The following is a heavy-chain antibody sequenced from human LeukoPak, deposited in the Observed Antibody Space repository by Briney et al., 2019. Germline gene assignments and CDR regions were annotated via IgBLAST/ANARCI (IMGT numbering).Heavy chain of an antibody. D-gene: IGHD3-9*01. J-gene: IGHJ4*02. CDR2: ISSSGSTI. Sequence: GGSLRLSCAASGFTFSSYEMNWVRQAPGKGLEWVSYISSSGSTIYYADSVKGRFTISRDNAKNSLYLQMNSLRAEDTAVYYCAATENYDILTGFDYWGQGTLVTVSS. CDR3: AATENYDILTGFDY. V-gene: IGHV3-48*03. CDR1: GFTFSSYE.